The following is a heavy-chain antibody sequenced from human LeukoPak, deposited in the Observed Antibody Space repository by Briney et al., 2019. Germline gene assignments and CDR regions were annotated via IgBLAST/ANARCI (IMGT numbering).Heavy chain of an antibody. V-gene: IGHV3-53*01. CDR2: IYSGGST. Sequence: GGSLRLSRAASGFTVSSNYMTWVRQAPGKGLEWVSIIYSGGSTYYADSVKGRFTISRDNSKNTVYLQMNGLRAEDTAVYYCTAASVVWFDPWGQGTLVTVSS. J-gene: IGHJ5*02. CDR1: GFTVSSNY. CDR3: TAASVVWFDP. D-gene: IGHD2-2*01.